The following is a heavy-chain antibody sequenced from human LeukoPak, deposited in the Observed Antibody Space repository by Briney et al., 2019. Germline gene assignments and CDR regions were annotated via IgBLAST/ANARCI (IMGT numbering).Heavy chain of an antibody. V-gene: IGHV4-59*01. CDR3: ARGYAAAGLFDH. CDR2: MEYSGVS. CDR1: GGSLTPYY. D-gene: IGHD5-12*01. Sequence: PSETLSLTCAVSGGSLTPYYWSWIRQPPGKGLEWLGYMEYSGVSNYSPSLKSRVTMSVDTSKNHFSLNPRSVTPADSGVYYCARGYAAAGLFDHWGHGTLVTVSS. J-gene: IGHJ4*01.